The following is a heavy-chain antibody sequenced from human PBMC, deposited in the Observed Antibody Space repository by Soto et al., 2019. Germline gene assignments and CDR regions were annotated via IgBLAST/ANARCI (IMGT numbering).Heavy chain of an antibody. D-gene: IGHD7-27*01. J-gene: IGHJ4*02. V-gene: IGHV3-30-3*01. CDR2: ISYDGSNK. Sequence: QVQLVESGGGVVQPGRSLRLSCAASGFTFSSYAMHWVRQAPGKGLEWVAVISYDGSNKYYADSVKGRFTISRDNSKNPADLQMNSLRAEETGVYYFWKEELGIYLDFRGQGTLVTVSS. CDR1: GFTFSSYA. CDR3: WKEELGIYLDF.